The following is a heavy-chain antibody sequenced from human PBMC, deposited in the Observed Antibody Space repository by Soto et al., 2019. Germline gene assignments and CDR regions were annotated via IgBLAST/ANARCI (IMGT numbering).Heavy chain of an antibody. CDR3: AREGYCSGGSCYSRTLDY. D-gene: IGHD2-15*01. CDR2: INHSGST. J-gene: IGHJ4*02. V-gene: IGHV4-34*01. CDR1: GGSFSGYY. Sequence: QVQLQQWGAGLLKPSETLSLTCAVDGGSFSGYYWSWIRQPPGKGLEWIGEINHSGSTNYNPSLKSRVTISVDTSKNQFSLKLSSVTAADTAVYYCAREGYCSGGSCYSRTLDYWGQGTLVTVSS.